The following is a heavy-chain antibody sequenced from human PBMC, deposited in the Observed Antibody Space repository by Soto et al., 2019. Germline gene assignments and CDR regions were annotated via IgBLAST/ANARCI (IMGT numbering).Heavy chain of an antibody. CDR3: GKDPNGDYVGAFDI. CDR1: GFTFSNYA. V-gene: IGHV3-23*01. Sequence: EVQLLDSGGGLVQPGESLRLSCAASGFTFSNYAMSWVRQAPGQGPEWVAGIAANGGAAYLADSVKGRFTISRDNSKNTLYLQMNSLRPDDTALYYCGKDPNGDYVGAFDICGQGTMVTVSS. CDR2: IAANGGAA. J-gene: IGHJ3*02. D-gene: IGHD4-17*01.